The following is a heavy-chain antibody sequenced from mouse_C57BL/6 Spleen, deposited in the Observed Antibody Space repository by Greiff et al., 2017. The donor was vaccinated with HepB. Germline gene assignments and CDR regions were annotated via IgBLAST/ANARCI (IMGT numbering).Heavy chain of an antibody. V-gene: IGHV5-6*01. D-gene: IGHD1-1*01. CDR3: ARHDYGSSPRWYFDV. CDR2: ISSGGSYT. CDR1: GFTFSSYG. J-gene: IGHJ1*03. Sequence: EVQVVESGGDLVKPGGSLKLSCAASGFTFSSYGMSWVRQTPDKRLEWVATISSGGSYTYYPDSVKGRFTISRDNAKNTLYLQMSSLKSEDTAMYYCARHDYGSSPRWYFDVWGTGTTVTVSS.